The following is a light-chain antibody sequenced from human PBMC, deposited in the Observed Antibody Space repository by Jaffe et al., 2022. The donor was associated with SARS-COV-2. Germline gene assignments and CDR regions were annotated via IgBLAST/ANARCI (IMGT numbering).Light chain of an antibody. CDR1: ALAKQY. V-gene: IGLV3-25*03. Sequence: SYELTQPPSVSVSPGQTARITCSGDALAKQYAYWYQQKPGQAPVLVIYKDSERPSGIPERFSGSSSGTTVTLTVSGVQAEDEADYYCQSADSSDSVLFGGGTKLTVL. CDR3: QSADSSDSVL. J-gene: IGLJ3*02. CDR2: KDS.